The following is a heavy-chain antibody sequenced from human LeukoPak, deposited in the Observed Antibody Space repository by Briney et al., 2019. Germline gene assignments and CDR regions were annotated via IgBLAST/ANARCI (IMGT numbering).Heavy chain of an antibody. CDR2: IKQDGSEK. CDR3: ATYSSLNRREFQF. D-gene: IGHD3-22*01. V-gene: IGHV3-7*01. J-gene: IGHJ1*01. CDR1: GFTFSSYW. Sequence: GGSLRLSCAASGFTFSSYWMSWVRQAPGEGLEWVADIKQDGSEKYYVDSVKGRFTISRDNAKNSLYLQMNSLRAEGTAVYYCATYSSLNRREFQFWGQGTLLTVSS.